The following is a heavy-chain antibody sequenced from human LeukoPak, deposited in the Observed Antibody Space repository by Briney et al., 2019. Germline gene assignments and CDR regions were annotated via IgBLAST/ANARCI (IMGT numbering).Heavy chain of an antibody. D-gene: IGHD3-10*01. CDR2: ISYNGGIT. CDR3: ARVGGDGVFDI. J-gene: IGHJ3*02. Sequence: PGGSLRLSCAASRFSLSSFSMHWVRQAPGKGLEYVSAISYNGGITSYANSVKGRFTISRDNSKNTLYLQMGSLRTEDMAVYYCARVGGDGVFDIWGQGTMVAVSS. V-gene: IGHV3-64*01. CDR1: RFSLSSFS.